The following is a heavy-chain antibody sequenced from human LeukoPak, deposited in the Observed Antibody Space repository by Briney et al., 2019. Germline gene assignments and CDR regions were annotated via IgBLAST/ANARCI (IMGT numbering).Heavy chain of an antibody. J-gene: IGHJ4*02. D-gene: IGHD3-22*01. CDR1: GFTVSSNY. V-gene: IGHV3-53*01. CDR3: ARDRDYYDSSGYNPFDY. Sequence: GGSLRLSCAASGFTVSSNYMSWVRQAPGKGLERVSVIYSGGSTYYADSVKGRFTISRDNSKNTLYLQMNSLRAEDTAVYYCARDRDYYDSSGYNPFDYWGQGTLVTVSS. CDR2: IYSGGST.